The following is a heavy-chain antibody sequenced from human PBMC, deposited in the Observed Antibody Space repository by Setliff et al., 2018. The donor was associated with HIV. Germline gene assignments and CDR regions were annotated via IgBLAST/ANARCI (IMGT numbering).Heavy chain of an antibody. V-gene: IGHV1-69*10. CDR2: IFAFLNIP. J-gene: IGHJ4*02. CDR3: ATAQGIATANFDY. D-gene: IGHD6-13*01. CDR1: GVTFNTYA. Sequence: VASVKVSCKTSGVTFNTYAFSWVRQAPGQGLEWMGDIFAFLNIPNYAQKFQGRVTITADKPTSIAYMELTGLRSEDTAIYYCATAQGIATANFDYWGQGTQVTVSS.